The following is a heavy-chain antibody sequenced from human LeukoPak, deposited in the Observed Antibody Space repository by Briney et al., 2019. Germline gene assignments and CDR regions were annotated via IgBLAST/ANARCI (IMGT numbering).Heavy chain of an antibody. CDR3: ATDERSSWYYI. Sequence: SETLSLTCTVSSYSISSGHYWGWIRQPPGEGLQWLATIHHSGNTFYSSSLKSRITISVDTSNNQFSLKLSSVTAADTAVYYCATDERSSWYYIWGQGTLVTVSS. CDR2: IHHSGNT. D-gene: IGHD6-13*01. CDR1: SYSISSGHY. J-gene: IGHJ4*02. V-gene: IGHV4-38-2*02.